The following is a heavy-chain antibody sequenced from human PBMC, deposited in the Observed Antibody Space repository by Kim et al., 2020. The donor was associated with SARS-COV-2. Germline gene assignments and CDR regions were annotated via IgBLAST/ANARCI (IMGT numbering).Heavy chain of an antibody. CDR2: IYSSGNP. CDR3: VRLFCSSTCSWGGGMDV. D-gene: IGHD2-2*01. CDR1: GVSISSGPYF. V-gene: IGHV4-31*03. Sequence: SETLSLTCSVSGVSISSGPYFWTWIRLLPEKGLEWIGYIYSSGNPYYDPSLQSRVLISMDTSKNHFSLILTSVTAADTAVYYCVRLFCSSTCSWGGGMDVWGPGTTVTVSS. J-gene: IGHJ6*02.